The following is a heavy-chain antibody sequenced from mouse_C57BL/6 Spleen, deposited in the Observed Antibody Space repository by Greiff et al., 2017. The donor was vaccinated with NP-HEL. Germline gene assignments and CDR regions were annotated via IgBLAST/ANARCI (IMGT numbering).Heavy chain of an antibody. J-gene: IGHJ2*01. Sequence: EVQLVESGGGLVKPGGSLKLSCAASGFTFSDYGMHWVRQAPEKGLEWVAYISSGSSTIYYADTVKGRFTISRDNAKNTLFLQMTSLRSEDTAMYYCARNGYYSYCFDYWGQGTTLTVSS. V-gene: IGHV5-17*01. CDR2: ISSGSSTI. D-gene: IGHD2-3*01. CDR1: GFTFSDYG. CDR3: ARNGYYSYCFDY.